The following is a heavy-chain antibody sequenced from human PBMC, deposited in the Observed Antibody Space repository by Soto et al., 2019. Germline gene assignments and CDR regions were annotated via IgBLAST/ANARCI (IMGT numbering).Heavy chain of an antibody. D-gene: IGHD3-9*01. V-gene: IGHV3-74*01. CDR2: INSDGSST. CDR1: GFTFSSYW. CDR3: ARRPDKYNWFDP. Sequence: GGSLRLSCAASGFTFSSYWMHWVRQAPGKGLVWVSRINSDGSSTSYADSVKGRFTISRDNAKNTLYLQMNSLRAEDTAVYYCARRPDKYNWFDPWGQGTLVTVSS. J-gene: IGHJ5*02.